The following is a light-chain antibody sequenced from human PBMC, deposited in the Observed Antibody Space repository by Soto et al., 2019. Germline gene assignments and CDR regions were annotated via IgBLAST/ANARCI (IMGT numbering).Light chain of an antibody. CDR3: QQYNKWPPWT. CDR1: QSVGRN. V-gene: IGKV3-15*01. Sequence: ETVMTQSPATLSVSPGDEATLFCRASQSVGRNLAWYQQRPGQAPRLLIYGASTRATGIPDRFSGSGSGTQFSLTISGLQSEEFAVYYCQQYNKWPPWTVGQGTKVDIK. J-gene: IGKJ1*01. CDR2: GAS.